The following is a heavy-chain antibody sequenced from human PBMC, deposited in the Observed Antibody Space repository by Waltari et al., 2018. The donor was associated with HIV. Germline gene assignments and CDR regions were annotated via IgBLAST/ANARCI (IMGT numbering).Heavy chain of an antibody. D-gene: IGHD3-16*02. CDR1: GFVFSSSA. J-gene: IGHJ6*02. CDR2: VGVASEER. CDR3: VADVKLRYSGENLPYPFFFGFDI. V-gene: IGHV1-58*02. Sequence: QMLLLQSGHQVKKPGTPVTVSCQASGFVFSSSAIPWLRQVRGQRLAWMAFVGVASEERNVAQGLRERVSLGVDKSTETINLELSSLRSDDTAVYFCVADVKLRYSGENLPYPFFFGFDIWGQGTTV.